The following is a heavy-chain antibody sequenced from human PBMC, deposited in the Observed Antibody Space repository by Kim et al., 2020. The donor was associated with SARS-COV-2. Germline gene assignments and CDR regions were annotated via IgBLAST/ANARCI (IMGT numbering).Heavy chain of an antibody. J-gene: IGHJ4*02. D-gene: IGHD3-9*01. CDR3: ARHDGGYLDWFGLGY. V-gene: IGHV4-39*01. Sequence: SLKSRFTISVDTSKNQFSLKLSSVTAADTAVYYCARHDGGYLDWFGLGYWGQGTLVTVSS.